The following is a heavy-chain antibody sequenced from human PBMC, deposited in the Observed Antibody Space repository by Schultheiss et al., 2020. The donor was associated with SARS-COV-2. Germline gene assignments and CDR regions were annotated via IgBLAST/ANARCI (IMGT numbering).Heavy chain of an antibody. CDR3: AKGLITVGDY. V-gene: IGHV3-23*01. CDR2: ISGSGGST. CDR1: GFTFSSYW. J-gene: IGHJ4*02. D-gene: IGHD4-23*01. Sequence: GGSLRLSCAASGFTFSSYWMHWVRQAPGKGLVWVSAISGSGGSTYYADSVKGRFTISRDNSKNTLYLQMNSLRAEDTAVYYCAKGLITVGDYWGQGTLVTVSS.